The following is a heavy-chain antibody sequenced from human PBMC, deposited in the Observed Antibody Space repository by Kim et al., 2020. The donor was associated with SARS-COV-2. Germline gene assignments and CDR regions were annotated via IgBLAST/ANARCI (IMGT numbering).Heavy chain of an antibody. CDR2: ISWNSGSI. V-gene: IGHV3-9*01. Sequence: GGSLRLSCAASGFTFDDYAMHWVRQAPGKGLEWVSGISWNSGSIGYADSVKGRFTISRDNAKNSLYLQMNSLRAEDTALYYCAKDMCDSSGYYLRGARGCYYYGMDVWGQGTTVTVSS. CDR1: GFTFDDYA. CDR3: AKDMCDSSGYYLRGARGCYYYGMDV. J-gene: IGHJ6*02. D-gene: IGHD3-22*01.